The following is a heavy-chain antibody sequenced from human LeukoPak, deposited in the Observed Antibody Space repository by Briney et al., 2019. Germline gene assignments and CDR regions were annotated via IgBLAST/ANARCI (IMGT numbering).Heavy chain of an antibody. Sequence: PSETLSLTCAVYGGSFSGYYWSWIRQPPGKGLEWIGEINHSGSTNYNPSLKSRVTISVDTSKNQFSLKLSSVTAADTAVYYCARDRTQYSSDWYRLFDYWGQGTLVTVSS. CDR1: GGSFSGYY. V-gene: IGHV4-34*01. J-gene: IGHJ4*02. CDR2: INHSGST. CDR3: ARDRTQYSSDWYRLFDY. D-gene: IGHD6-19*01.